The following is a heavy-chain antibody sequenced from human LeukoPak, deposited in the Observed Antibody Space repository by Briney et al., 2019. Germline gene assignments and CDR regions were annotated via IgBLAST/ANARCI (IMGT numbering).Heavy chain of an antibody. J-gene: IGHJ6*03. CDR2: INHSGST. Sequence: SETLSLTCAVYGGSFSGYYWSWIRQPPGKGLEWIGEINHSGSTNYNPSLKSRVTISVDTSKNQFSLKLSSVTAADTAVYYCARQNGGTWNYYYYMDVWGKGTTVTVSS. V-gene: IGHV4-34*01. CDR3: ARQNGGTWNYYYYMDV. D-gene: IGHD1-1*01. CDR1: GGSFSGYY.